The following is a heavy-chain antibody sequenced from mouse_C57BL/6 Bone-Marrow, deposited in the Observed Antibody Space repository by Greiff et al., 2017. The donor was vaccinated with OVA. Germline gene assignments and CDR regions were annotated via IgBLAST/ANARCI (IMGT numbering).Heavy chain of an antibody. CDR1: GYAFSSSW. CDR3: ARSYGSSLAWFAY. V-gene: IGHV1-82*01. Sequence: VQLQESGPELVKPGASVKISCKASGYAFSSSWMNWVKQRPGQGLEWIGRIYPGDGDTNYNGKFKGTATLTADKSSSTAYMQLSSLTSEDSAVYFCARSYGSSLAWFAYWGQGTLVTVSA. CDR2: IYPGDGDT. J-gene: IGHJ3*01. D-gene: IGHD1-1*01.